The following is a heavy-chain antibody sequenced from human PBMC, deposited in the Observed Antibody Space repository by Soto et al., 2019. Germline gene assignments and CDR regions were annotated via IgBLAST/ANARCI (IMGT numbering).Heavy chain of an antibody. J-gene: IGHJ4*02. Sequence: GGSLRLSCAASGFTFSSYGMHWVRQAPGKGLEWVAVISYDGSNKYYADSVKGRFTTSRDNSKNTLYLQMNSLRAEDTAVYYCAKAGGSGSYMVYWGQGTLVTVSS. CDR1: GFTFSSYG. CDR2: ISYDGSNK. CDR3: AKAGGSGSYMVY. D-gene: IGHD3-10*01. V-gene: IGHV3-30*18.